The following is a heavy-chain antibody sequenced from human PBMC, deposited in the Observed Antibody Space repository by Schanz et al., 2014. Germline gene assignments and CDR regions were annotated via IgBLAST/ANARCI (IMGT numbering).Heavy chain of an antibody. CDR2: ISDSGDTA. Sequence: EVQLVESGGGLVQPGGSLRLSCAASGFTFSSYSMNWVRQAPGKGLEWVSLISDSGDTAYYADSVKGRFTISRDNSKNTLFLQMNSLRPEDTAVYYCARGRVLESWGQGTLVTVSS. CDR3: ARGRVLES. CDR1: GFTFSSYS. J-gene: IGHJ5*02. D-gene: IGHD1-1*01. V-gene: IGHV3-23*04.